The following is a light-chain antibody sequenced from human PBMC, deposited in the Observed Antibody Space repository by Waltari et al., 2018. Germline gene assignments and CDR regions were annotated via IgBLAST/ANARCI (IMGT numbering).Light chain of an antibody. Sequence: EIVMTQSPATLSVSPGERATLSCRASQSVSSNLAWYQQNPGQAPRRLIYGASTRATGIPARFRGSGSGTEFTLTISSLQSEDFAVYYCQQYNNWPPITFGQGTRLEIK. J-gene: IGKJ5*01. CDR2: GAS. CDR3: QQYNNWPPIT. CDR1: QSVSSN. V-gene: IGKV3-15*01.